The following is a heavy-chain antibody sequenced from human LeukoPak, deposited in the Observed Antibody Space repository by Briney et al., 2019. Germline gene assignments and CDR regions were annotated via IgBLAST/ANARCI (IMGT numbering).Heavy chain of an antibody. Sequence: PGGSLRLSCAASGFTFSTYTMNWVRQAPGKGLEWVSYISGSSSTIYYADSVKGRFSISRDNAKNSLYLQTNSLKTEDTAVYYCTEVLKDMRPNLFDPWGQGTLVTVSS. CDR2: ISGSSSTI. J-gene: IGHJ5*02. CDR3: TEVLKDMRPNLFDP. V-gene: IGHV3-48*01. CDR1: GFTFSTYT. D-gene: IGHD2-15*01.